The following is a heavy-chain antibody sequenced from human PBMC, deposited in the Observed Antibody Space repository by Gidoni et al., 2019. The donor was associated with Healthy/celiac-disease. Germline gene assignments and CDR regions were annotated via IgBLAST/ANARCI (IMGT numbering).Heavy chain of an antibody. Sequence: QLQLQEPGPGLVKPPETLSLTCNVPGGSISSSSYYWGWSRQPPGKGLEWIGSIYYSGSTYYNPSLKSRVTISVDTSKNQFSLKLSSVTAADTAVYYCARVRGAFDIWGQGTMVTVSS. V-gene: IGHV4-39*07. CDR1: GGSISSSSYY. J-gene: IGHJ3*02. CDR3: ARVRGAFDI. CDR2: IYYSGST.